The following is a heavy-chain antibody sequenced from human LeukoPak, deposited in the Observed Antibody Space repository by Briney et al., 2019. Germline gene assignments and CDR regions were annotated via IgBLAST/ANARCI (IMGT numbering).Heavy chain of an antibody. D-gene: IGHD1-14*01. CDR2: IYYSGST. CDR3: ARGANAAGYGMDV. Sequence: PSETLSLTCTVSGGSISSSSYYWGWIRQPPGKGLEWIGSIYYSGSTYYNPSLKSRVTISVDKSKNQFSLKLSSVTAADTAVYYCARGANAAGYGMDVWGQGTTVTVSS. CDR1: GGSISSSSYY. J-gene: IGHJ6*02. V-gene: IGHV4-39*07.